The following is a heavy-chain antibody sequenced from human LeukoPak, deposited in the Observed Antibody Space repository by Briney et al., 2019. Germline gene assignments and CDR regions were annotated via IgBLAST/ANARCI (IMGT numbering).Heavy chain of an antibody. J-gene: IGHJ4*02. Sequence: RASVKVSCKASGYTLTGYYIHWVRQAPGQGLEWMGWINPNSGDTTYAQKFQGRLTMTRDTSISSAYMDLGRLNSDDTAVYFCAREEQYNNFFDYWGQGTLVTVSS. D-gene: IGHD1/OR15-1a*01. V-gene: IGHV1-2*02. CDR3: AREEQYNNFFDY. CDR1: GYTLTGYY. CDR2: INPNSGDT.